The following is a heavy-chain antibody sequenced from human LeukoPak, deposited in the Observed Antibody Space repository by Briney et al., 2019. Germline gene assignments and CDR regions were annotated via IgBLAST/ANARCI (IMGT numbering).Heavy chain of an antibody. J-gene: IGHJ4*02. CDR1: GYTFTGYY. CDR2: INPNSGGT. D-gene: IGHD3-22*01. CDR3: ARVRDYYDSSGPFDY. Sequence: ASVKVSCEASGYTFTGYYMHWARQAPGQGLEWMGWINPNSGGTNYAQKFQGRVTMTRDTSISTAYMELSRLRSDDTAVYYCARVRDYYDSSGPFDYWGQGTLVTVSS. V-gene: IGHV1-2*02.